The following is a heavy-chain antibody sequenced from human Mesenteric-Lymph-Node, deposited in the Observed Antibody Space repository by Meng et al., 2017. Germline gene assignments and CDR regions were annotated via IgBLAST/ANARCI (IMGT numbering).Heavy chain of an antibody. V-gene: IGHV4-61*02. D-gene: IGHD3-16*01. CDR2: MYASGGT. CDR1: GVSISSGSYY. J-gene: IGHJ4*02. Sequence: LRLSCTVSGVSISSGSYYWSWIRQPAGKGLEWIGRMYASGGTNYNPFLKSRVTISIDTSKNQFSLNLRSVTAADTAVYYCAREIGAANALYYFDYWGQGTLVTVSS. CDR3: AREIGAANALYYFDY.